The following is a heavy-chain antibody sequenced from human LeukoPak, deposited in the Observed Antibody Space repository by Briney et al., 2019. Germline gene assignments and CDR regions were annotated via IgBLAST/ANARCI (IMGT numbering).Heavy chain of an antibody. CDR1: GDSFTSYW. Sequence: ESLKISCKGSGDSFTSYWIGWVRQMPGKGLEWMGIIYPDDSDTRYSPSFQGQVTISADKSISTAYLQWSSLKASDTAMYYCARRFGGGYSSGYYHFDYWGQGTLVTVSS. D-gene: IGHD3-22*01. CDR3: ARRFGGGYSSGYYHFDY. V-gene: IGHV5-51*01. J-gene: IGHJ4*02. CDR2: IYPDDSDT.